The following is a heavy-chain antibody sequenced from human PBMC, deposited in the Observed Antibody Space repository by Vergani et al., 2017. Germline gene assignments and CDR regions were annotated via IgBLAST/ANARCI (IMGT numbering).Heavy chain of an antibody. D-gene: IGHD6-19*01. V-gene: IGHV1-69*01. J-gene: IGHJ4*02. CDR2: IIPIFGTA. Sequence: QVQLVQSGAEVKKPGSSVKVSCKASGGTFSSYAISWVRQAPGQGLEWMGGIIPIFGTANYAQKFQGRVTITADESTSTAYMELSSLRSEDTAVYYLARDPPPYSSGWYEWNYWGQGTLVTVSS. CDR1: GGTFSSYA. CDR3: ARDPPPYSSGWYEWNY.